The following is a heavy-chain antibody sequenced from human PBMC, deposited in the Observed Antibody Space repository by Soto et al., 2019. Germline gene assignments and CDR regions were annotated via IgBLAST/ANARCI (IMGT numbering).Heavy chain of an antibody. Sequence: QLQLQESGPGLVKPSETLSLTCTVSGGSISSSSYYWGWIRQPPGKGLEWIGSIYYSGSTYYNPSLKSRVTISVDKYKNQLYLKLSSVTAADTAVYYCARLYNVVVPAAIWFDPWGQGTLVTVSS. CDR3: ARLYNVVVPAAIWFDP. V-gene: IGHV4-39*01. J-gene: IGHJ5*02. D-gene: IGHD2-2*01. CDR1: GGSISSSSYY. CDR2: IYYSGST.